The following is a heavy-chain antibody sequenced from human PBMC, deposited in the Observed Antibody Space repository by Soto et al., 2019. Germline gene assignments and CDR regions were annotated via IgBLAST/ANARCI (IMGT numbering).Heavy chain of an antibody. CDR3: ARQQLQNPDFDY. J-gene: IGHJ4*02. Sequence: PSETLSLTCTVSGGSISSSSYYWGWIRQPPGKGLEWIGSIYYSGSTYYNPSLKSRVTISVDTSKNQFSLKLSSVTAADTAVYYCARQQLQNPDFDYWGQGALVTVSS. CDR2: IYYSGST. V-gene: IGHV4-39*01. CDR1: GGSISSSSYY. D-gene: IGHD6-13*01.